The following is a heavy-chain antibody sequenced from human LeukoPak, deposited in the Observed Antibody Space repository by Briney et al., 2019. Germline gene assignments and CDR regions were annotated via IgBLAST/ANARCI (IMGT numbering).Heavy chain of an antibody. CDR2: IYYSGST. V-gene: IGHV4-59*01. CDR3: ARGTWPFDY. CDR1: GDSISSYY. D-gene: IGHD5-12*01. J-gene: IGHJ4*02. Sequence: SETLSLTCTVSGDSISSYYWSWIRQPPGKGLEWIGYIYYSGSTNYNPSLKSRVTISVDTSKNQFSLKLSSVAAADTAVYYCARGTWPFDYWGQGTLVTVSS.